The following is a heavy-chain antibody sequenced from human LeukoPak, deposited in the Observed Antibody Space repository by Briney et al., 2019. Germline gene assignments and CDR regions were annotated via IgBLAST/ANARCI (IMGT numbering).Heavy chain of an antibody. CDR2: ISGSGGST. D-gene: IGHD6-19*01. Sequence: GGSLRLSCAASGFTFSRYWIHWVRQAPGKGLEWVSAISGSGGSTYYADSVKGRFTISRDNSKNTLYLQMNSLRAEDTAVYYCAKDRVAGREDYWGQGTLVTVSS. V-gene: IGHV3-23*01. CDR1: GFTFSRYW. CDR3: AKDRVAGREDY. J-gene: IGHJ4*02.